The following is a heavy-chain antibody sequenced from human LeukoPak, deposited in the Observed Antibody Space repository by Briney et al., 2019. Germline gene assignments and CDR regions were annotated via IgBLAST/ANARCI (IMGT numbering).Heavy chain of an antibody. CDR3: ARTYYDILTGYNPYFDY. CDR2: ITASSTAI. D-gene: IGHD3-9*01. J-gene: IGHJ4*02. Sequence: GGSLRLSCAASGFTFNTYTMNWVRQAPGKGLEWVSSITASSTAIYSADSVKGRFTISGDNAKNLLYLQMNSLRAEDTAVYYCARTYYDILTGYNPYFDYWGQGILVTVSS. V-gene: IGHV3-21*01. CDR1: GFTFNTYT.